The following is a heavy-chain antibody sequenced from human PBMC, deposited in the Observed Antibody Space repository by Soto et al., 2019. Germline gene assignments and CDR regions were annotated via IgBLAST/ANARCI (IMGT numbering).Heavy chain of an antibody. Sequence: SETLSLTCTVSGASISGFYWSWIRKSAGKGLEWIGRIYATGTTDYNPSLKSRVMMSVDTSKKQFSLKLRSVTAADTAVYYCVRDGTKTLRDWFDPWGQGISATVSS. V-gene: IGHV4-4*07. CDR2: IYATGTT. J-gene: IGHJ5*02. CDR1: GASISGFY. CDR3: VRDGTKTLRDWFDP. D-gene: IGHD1-1*01.